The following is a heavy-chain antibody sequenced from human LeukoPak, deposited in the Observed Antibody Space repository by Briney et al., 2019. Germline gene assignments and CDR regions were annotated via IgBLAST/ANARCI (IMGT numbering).Heavy chain of an antibody. Sequence: GGSLRLSCAASGFTFSSYAMSWVRQAPGEGLEWVSAISGSGGSTYYADSVKGRFTISRDNSKNTLYLQMNSLRAEDTAVYYCARDFTSGMDVWGQGTTVTVSS. J-gene: IGHJ6*02. CDR3: ARDFTSGMDV. V-gene: IGHV3-23*01. CDR1: GFTFSSYA. CDR2: ISGSGGST.